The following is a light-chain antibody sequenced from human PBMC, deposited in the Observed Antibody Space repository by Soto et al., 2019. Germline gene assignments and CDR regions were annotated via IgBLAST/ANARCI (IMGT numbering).Light chain of an antibody. CDR3: QQYNGYSHS. CDR1: QSITRC. Sequence: DIQITQSPSTLSASVGDRVNITCRADQSITRCLAWFQQKPGKAPSLLIYDATNLQPGVPSRFSGSGSGTEFTLTISSLQPDDFATYYCQQYNGYSHSFGQGTRVELK. V-gene: IGKV1-5*01. J-gene: IGKJ2*01. CDR2: DAT.